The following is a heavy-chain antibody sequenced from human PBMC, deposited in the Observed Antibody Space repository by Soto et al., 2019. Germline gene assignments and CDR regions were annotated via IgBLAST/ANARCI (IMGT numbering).Heavy chain of an antibody. CDR1: GASISGFY. V-gene: IGHV4-4*07. CDR2: IYATGTT. CDR3: WRDGTKTLRDWWAP. J-gene: IGHJ5*02. D-gene: IGHD1-1*01. Sequence: PSATLPLTCTVSGASISGFYWSWIRKSAGKGLEWIGRIYATGTTDYNPSLKSRVMMSVDTSKKQFSLKLRSVTAADTAVYYCWRDGTKTLRDWWAPWGQG.